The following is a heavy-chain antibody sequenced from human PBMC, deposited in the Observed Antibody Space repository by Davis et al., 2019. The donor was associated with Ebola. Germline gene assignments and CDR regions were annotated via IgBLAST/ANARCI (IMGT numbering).Heavy chain of an antibody. D-gene: IGHD5-24*01. CDR1: GGTFSSYA. V-gene: IGHV1-69*13. J-gene: IGHJ5*02. CDR2: IIPIFGTA. CDR3: ARRKAPDGYSEAFDP. Sequence: AASVKVSCKASGGTFSSYAISWVRQAPGQGLEWMGGIIPIFGTANYAQKFQGRVTITADEPTSPAYMELSSLRSEDTAVYYCARRKAPDGYSEAFDPWGQGTLVTVSS.